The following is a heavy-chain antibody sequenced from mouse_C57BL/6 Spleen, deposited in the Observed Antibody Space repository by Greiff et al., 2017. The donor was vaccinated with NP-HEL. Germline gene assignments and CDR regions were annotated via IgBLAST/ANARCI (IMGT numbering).Heavy chain of an antibody. CDR3: ARDDYVLYYAMDY. D-gene: IGHD2-4*01. Sequence: EVQRVESGGGLVKPGGSLKLSCAASGFTFSDYGMHWVRQAPEKGLEWVAYISSGSSTIYYADTVKGRFTISRDNAKNTLFLQMTSLRSEDTAMYYCARDDYVLYYAMDYWGQGTSVTVSS. V-gene: IGHV5-17*01. J-gene: IGHJ4*01. CDR1: GFTFSDYG. CDR2: ISSGSSTI.